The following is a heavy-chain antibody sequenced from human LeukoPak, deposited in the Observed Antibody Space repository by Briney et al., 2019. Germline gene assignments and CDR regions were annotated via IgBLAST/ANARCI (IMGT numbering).Heavy chain of an antibody. CDR1: GGSFSGYY. CDR3: ARGDYGDYPENFQH. J-gene: IGHJ1*01. V-gene: IGHV4-34*01. D-gene: IGHD4-17*01. CDR2: INHSGST. Sequence: SETLSLTCAVYGGSFSGYYWSWIRQPPGKGLEWIGEINHSGSTNYNPSLKSRVTISIDTSKNQFSLKLSSVTAADTAVYYCARGDYGDYPENFQHWGQGTLVTVSS.